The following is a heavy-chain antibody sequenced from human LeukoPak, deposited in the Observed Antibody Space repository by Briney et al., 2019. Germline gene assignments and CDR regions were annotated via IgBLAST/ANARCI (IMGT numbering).Heavy chain of an antibody. CDR1: GGSFSGYY. V-gene: IGHV4-34*01. Sequence: SETLSLTCAVYGGSFSGYYWSWIRQPPGKGLEWIGEINHSGSTNYNPSLKSRVTISVDTSKNQFSLKLSSVTAADTAVYYCARHRRYCSSTSCPRAGYAFDIWGQGTMVTVSS. J-gene: IGHJ3*02. CDR3: ARHRRYCSSTSCPRAGYAFDI. CDR2: INHSGST. D-gene: IGHD2-2*01.